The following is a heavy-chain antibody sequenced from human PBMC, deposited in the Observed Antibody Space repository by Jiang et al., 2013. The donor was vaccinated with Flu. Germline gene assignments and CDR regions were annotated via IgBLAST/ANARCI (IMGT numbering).Heavy chain of an antibody. V-gene: IGHV4-59*08. CDR1: GGSISSYY. J-gene: IGHJ3*02. Sequence: GGSISSYYWSWIRQPPGKGLEWIGYIYYSGSTNYNPSLKSRVTISVDTSKNQFSLKLSSVTAADTAVYYCARQEYYYDSSGYYYQAFDIWGQGTMVTVSS. CDR3: ARQEYYYDSSGYYYQAFDI. D-gene: IGHD3-22*01. CDR2: IYYSGST.